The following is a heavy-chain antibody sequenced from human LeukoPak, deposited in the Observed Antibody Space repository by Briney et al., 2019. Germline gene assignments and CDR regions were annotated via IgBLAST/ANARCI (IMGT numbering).Heavy chain of an antibody. CDR2: FDPEDGET. V-gene: IGHV1-24*01. J-gene: IGHJ5*02. D-gene: IGHD6-13*01. Sequence: ASVKVSFKVSGYTLTELSMHWVRQAPGKGLEWMGGFDPEDGETIYAQKFQGRVTMTEDTSTDTAYMELSSLRSEDTAVYYCATRGSSWYGYWFDPWGQGTLVTVSS. CDR3: ATRGSSWYGYWFDP. CDR1: GYTLTELS.